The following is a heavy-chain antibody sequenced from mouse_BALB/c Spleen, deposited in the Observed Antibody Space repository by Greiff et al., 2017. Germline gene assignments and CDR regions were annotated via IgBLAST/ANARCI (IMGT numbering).Heavy chain of an antibody. V-gene: IGHV3-2*02. Sequence: VQLQQSGPGLVKPSQSLSLTCTVTGYSITSDYAWNWIRQFPGNKLEWMGYISYSGSTSYNPSLKSRISITRDTSKNQFFLQLNSVTTEDTATYYCARTVRPWYFDVWGAGTTVTVSS. CDR3: ARTVRPWYFDV. CDR1: GYSITSDYA. CDR2: ISYSGST. D-gene: IGHD2-14*01. J-gene: IGHJ1*01.